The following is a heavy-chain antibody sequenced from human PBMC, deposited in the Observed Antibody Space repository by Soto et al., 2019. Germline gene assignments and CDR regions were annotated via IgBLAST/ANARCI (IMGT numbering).Heavy chain of an antibody. CDR3: ARHDYDSSGRPLGY. CDR2: IYYSGST. V-gene: IGHV4-39*01. D-gene: IGHD3-22*01. J-gene: IGHJ4*02. CDR1: GGSISSSSYY. Sequence: QLQLQESGPGLVKPSETLSLTCTVSGGSISSSSYYWGWIRQPPGKGLEWIGSIYYSGSTYYNPSLKSRVTISVDTSKNQFSLKLSSVTAADTAVYYCARHDYDSSGRPLGYWGQGTLVTVSS.